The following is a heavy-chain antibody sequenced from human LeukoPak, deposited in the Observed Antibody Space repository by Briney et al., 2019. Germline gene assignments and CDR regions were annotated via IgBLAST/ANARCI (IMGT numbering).Heavy chain of an antibody. V-gene: IGHV7-4-1*02. D-gene: IGHD3-22*01. CDR2: INTNTGNP. CDR3: ARGDYETHGYQTR. CDR1: GYIFTSYV. J-gene: IGHJ4*02. Sequence: EASVKVSCKASGYIFTSYVLHWVRQVPGQGLEWMGWINTNTGNPTYAQGFTGRFVFSLDTSVSTAYLQISSLKADDTAMYYCARGDYETHGYQTRWGQGTLVTVSS.